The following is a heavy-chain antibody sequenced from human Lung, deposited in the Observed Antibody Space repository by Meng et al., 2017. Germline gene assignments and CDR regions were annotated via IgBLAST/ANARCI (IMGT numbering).Heavy chain of an antibody. Sequence: GQLVEAGGGLVPPGGSLRLSCAASGFTFTDHWMHWVRQGPGKGLVWVSRINRDGTKPTYADSVKGRFTISRDNAKSTLYLQMNNLRAEDTAFYYCTNDRLNHWGQGALVTVSS. CDR2: INRDGTKP. V-gene: IGHV3-74*01. J-gene: IGHJ1*01. D-gene: IGHD1-1*01. CDR3: TNDRLNH. CDR1: GFTFTDHW.